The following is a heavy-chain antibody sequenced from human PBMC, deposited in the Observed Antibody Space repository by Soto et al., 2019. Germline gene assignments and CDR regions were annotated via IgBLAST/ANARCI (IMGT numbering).Heavy chain of an antibody. CDR2: MYHSGST. Sequence: SETLSLTCAVSGGSISSGGYSWSWIRQPPGKGLEWIGYMYHSGSTYYNPSLKSRVTISIDRSKNQFSLKLSSVTAADTAVYYCARDRYGGGGDYYYGMDVWGQGTTVTVSS. CDR3: ARDRYGGGGDYYYGMDV. J-gene: IGHJ6*02. D-gene: IGHD2-15*01. CDR1: GGSISSGGYS. V-gene: IGHV4-30-2*01.